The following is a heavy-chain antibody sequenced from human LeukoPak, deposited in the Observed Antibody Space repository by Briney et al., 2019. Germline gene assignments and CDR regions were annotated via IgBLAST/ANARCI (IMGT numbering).Heavy chain of an antibody. J-gene: IGHJ3*02. CDR1: GDSISSYY. Sequence: SETLSLTCTVSGDSISSYYWSWIRQPPGKGLEWIGYIYYSGSTNYSPSLNSRVTISADTSKNQFSLKLSSVTAADTAVYYCARGVVVAAPRGFAFDIRGQGTMVTVSS. CDR3: ARGVVVAAPRGFAFDI. V-gene: IGHV4-59*01. D-gene: IGHD2-15*01. CDR2: IYYSGST.